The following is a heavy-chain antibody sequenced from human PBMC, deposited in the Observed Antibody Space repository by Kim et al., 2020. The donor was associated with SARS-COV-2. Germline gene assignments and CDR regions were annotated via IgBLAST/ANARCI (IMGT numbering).Heavy chain of an antibody. Sequence: GGSLRLSCAASGFTFSSYSMNWVRQAPGKGLEWVSSISSSSSYIYYADSVKGRFTISRDNAKNSLYLQMNSLRAEDTAVYYCARDSPGRSHYDILTGFGDYYYGMDVWGQGTTVTVSS. V-gene: IGHV3-21*01. D-gene: IGHD3-9*01. CDR1: GFTFSSYS. J-gene: IGHJ6*02. CDR3: ARDSPGRSHYDILTGFGDYYYGMDV. CDR2: ISSSSSYI.